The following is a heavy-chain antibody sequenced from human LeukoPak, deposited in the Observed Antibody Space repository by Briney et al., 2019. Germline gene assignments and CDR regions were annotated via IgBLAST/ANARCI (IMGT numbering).Heavy chain of an antibody. V-gene: IGHV1-8*03. CDR2: MNPNSGNT. Sequence: ASVKISCKASGYTFTSYGINWVRQATGQGLEWMGWMNPNSGNTGYAQKFQGRVTITRNTSISTAYMELSSLRSEDTAVYYCARGRYSSGWYLRGYYYYYMDVWGKGTTVTVSS. CDR3: ARGRYSSGWYLRGYYYYYMDV. J-gene: IGHJ6*03. CDR1: GYTFTSYG. D-gene: IGHD6-19*01.